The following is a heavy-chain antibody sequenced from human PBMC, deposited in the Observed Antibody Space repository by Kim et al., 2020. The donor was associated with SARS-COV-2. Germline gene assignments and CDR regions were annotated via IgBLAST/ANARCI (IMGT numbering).Heavy chain of an antibody. Sequence: GGSLRLSCTASGFTFSSYGMHWVRQAPGKGLEWVAVIWYDGSNKYYADSVKGRFIISRDNSKNTLYLQMNSQRAEDTAVYYCARDPANMVWGVRKLYGMDVWGQGTTVTVSS. D-gene: IGHD3-10*01. V-gene: IGHV3-33*01. CDR1: GFTFSSYG. J-gene: IGHJ6*02. CDR3: ARDPANMVWGVRKLYGMDV. CDR2: IWYDGSNK.